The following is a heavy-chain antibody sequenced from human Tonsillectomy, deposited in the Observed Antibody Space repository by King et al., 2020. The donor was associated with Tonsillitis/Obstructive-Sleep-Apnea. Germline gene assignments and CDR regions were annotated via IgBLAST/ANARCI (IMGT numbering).Heavy chain of an antibody. Sequence: VQLVESGGGLVQPGRSLRLSCAASGITFDNYAMYWVRQAPGKGLEWVSGISGNSGSKGYAEFMQGRFTISRDNAKNSLYMKMNSLRAEDTALYYCAKDLIIAESGTPAVVFDIWGQGTMVTVSS. D-gene: IGHD6-13*01. CDR1: GITFDNYA. V-gene: IGHV3-9*01. J-gene: IGHJ3*02. CDR3: AKDLIIAESGTPAVVFDI. CDR2: ISGNSGSK.